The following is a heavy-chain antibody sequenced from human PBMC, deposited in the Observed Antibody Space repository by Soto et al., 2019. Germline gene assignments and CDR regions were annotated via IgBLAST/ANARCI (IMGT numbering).Heavy chain of an antibody. J-gene: IGHJ6*02. V-gene: IGHV4-34*01. D-gene: IGHD2-2*01. CDR2: INHSGST. CDR1: GGSFSGYY. Sequence: PSETLSLTCAVYGGSFSGYYWSWIRQPPGKGLEWIGEINHSGSTNYNPSLKSRVTISVDTSKNQFSLKLSSVTAADTAVYYCARRHCSSTSCYGTGTDSLMDVWGQGTTVTVSS. CDR3: ARRHCSSTSCYGTGTDSLMDV.